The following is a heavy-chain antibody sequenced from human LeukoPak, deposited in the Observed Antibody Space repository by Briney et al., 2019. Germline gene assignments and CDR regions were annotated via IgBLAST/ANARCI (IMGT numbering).Heavy chain of an antibody. CDR3: AGGPHCSSTSCYAKNWYFDL. CDR1: GGSFSGYY. Sequence: SETLSLTCAVYGGSFSGYYWSWIRQPPGKGLEWIGEINHSGSTNYNPSLKSRVTISVDPSKNQFSLKLSSVTAADTAVYYCAGGPHCSSTSCYAKNWYFDLWGRGTLVTVSS. D-gene: IGHD2-2*01. J-gene: IGHJ2*01. CDR2: INHSGST. V-gene: IGHV4-34*01.